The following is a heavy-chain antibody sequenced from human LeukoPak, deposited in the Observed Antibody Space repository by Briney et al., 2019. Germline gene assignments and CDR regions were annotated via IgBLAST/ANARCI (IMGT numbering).Heavy chain of an antibody. Sequence: ASETLSLTCAVYGGSFSGYYWSWIRQPPGKGLEWIGEINHSGSTNYNPSLKSRVTISVDTSKNQFSLKLSSVTAADTAMYYCSRTASGSYDYWGQGSLVTVSS. CDR2: INHSGST. CDR1: GGSFSGYY. V-gene: IGHV4-34*01. J-gene: IGHJ4*02. D-gene: IGHD3-10*01. CDR3: SRTASGSYDY.